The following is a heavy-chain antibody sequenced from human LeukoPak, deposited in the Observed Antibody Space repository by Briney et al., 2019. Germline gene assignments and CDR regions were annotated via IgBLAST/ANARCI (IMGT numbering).Heavy chain of an antibody. CDR2: IIPIFGTA. CDR3: ARDGIGSGWYGSIDY. Sequence: GASVKVSCKASGGTFSSYAISWVRQAPGQGLEWMGGIIPIFGTANYAQKFQGRVTITADESTSTAYMELSSLRSEDTAVYYCARDGIGSGWYGSIDYRGQGTLVTVSS. V-gene: IGHV1-69*13. J-gene: IGHJ4*02. CDR1: GGTFSSYA. D-gene: IGHD6-19*01.